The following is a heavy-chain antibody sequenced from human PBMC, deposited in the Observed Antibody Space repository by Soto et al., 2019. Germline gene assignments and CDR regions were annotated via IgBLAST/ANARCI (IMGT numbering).Heavy chain of an antibody. CDR2: VSARGLNT. D-gene: IGHD1-1*01. J-gene: IGHJ1*01. V-gene: IGHV3-23*01. CDR1: RVTPSTYA. CDR3: AKDRRQGTSGYF. Sequence: GGARRDWWAGSRVTPSTYALASFRHAPEMGLEWVSGVSARGLNTDDADPVKGRFYISRDNSKNTVSLHMNSLRAEDTALYYCAKDRRQGTSGYF.